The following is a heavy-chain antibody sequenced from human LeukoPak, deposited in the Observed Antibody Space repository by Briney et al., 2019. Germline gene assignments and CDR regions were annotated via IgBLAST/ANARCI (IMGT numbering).Heavy chain of an antibody. CDR3: ARAMVRGVLGY. V-gene: IGHV1-46*01. D-gene: IGHD3-10*01. CDR1: GYTFTYNW. CDR2: INPSGGST. Sequence: GASVKVSCKTSGYTFTYNWIHWMRQAPGQGLEWMGIINPSGGSTSYAQKFQGRVTMTRDTSTSTVYMELSSLRSEDTAVYYCARAMVRGVLGYWGQGTLVTVSS. J-gene: IGHJ4*02.